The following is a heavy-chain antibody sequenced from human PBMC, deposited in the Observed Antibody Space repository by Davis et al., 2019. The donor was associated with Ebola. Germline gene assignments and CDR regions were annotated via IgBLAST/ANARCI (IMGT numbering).Heavy chain of an antibody. J-gene: IGHJ5*02. V-gene: IGHV4-39*01. CDR3: ARHPSVLRSFLVDP. CDR1: GGSISSSSYY. CDR2: IYYSGST. D-gene: IGHD3-3*01. Sequence: SETLSLTCTVSGGSISSSSYYWGWIRQPPGKGLEWIGSIYYSGSTYYNPSLKSRVTISVDTSKNQFSLKLSSVTAADTAVYYCARHPSVLRSFLVDPWGQGTQVTVSS.